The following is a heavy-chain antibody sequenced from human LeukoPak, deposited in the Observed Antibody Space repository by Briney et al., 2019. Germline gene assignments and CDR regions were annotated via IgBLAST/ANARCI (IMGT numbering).Heavy chain of an antibody. CDR3: ARDSGTTGEVKFDP. CDR1: GFTFSNAW. CDR2: IYTSGTI. Sequence: GSLRLSCAASGFTFSNAWMSWIRQPAGTALEWIGRIYTSGTITYNPSLKSRVTMSVDTSKNQFSLKLSSVTAADTAVYYCARDSGTTGEVKFDPWGQGTLVTVSS. V-gene: IGHV4-4*07. J-gene: IGHJ5*02. D-gene: IGHD3-10*01.